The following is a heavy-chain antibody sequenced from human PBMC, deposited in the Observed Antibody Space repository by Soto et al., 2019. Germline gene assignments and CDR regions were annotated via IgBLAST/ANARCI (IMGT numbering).Heavy chain of an antibody. V-gene: IGHV4-31*03. CDR3: ARDDYDDYSDHFDY. Sequence: SETLSLTCSVSGGSISSGNYYWSWIRQHPGKGLEWIGNIYYSGSTYYNPSLKSRVTISVDTSKNQFSLKLTSVTAADTAVYYCARDDYDDYSDHFDYWGQGILVTVSS. D-gene: IGHD4-17*01. CDR1: GGSISSGNYY. J-gene: IGHJ4*02. CDR2: IYYSGST.